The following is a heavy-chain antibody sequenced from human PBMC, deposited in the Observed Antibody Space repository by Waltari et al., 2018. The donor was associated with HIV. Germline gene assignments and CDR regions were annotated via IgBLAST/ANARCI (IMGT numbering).Heavy chain of an antibody. CDR2: ISAYNGNT. CDR3: ARGRGNLVFGVVTLVRSLDY. Sequence: QVRLVQSGAEVKKPGASVKVSCKASGYTFTSYGISWVRQAPGQGLEWMGWISAYNGNTNYAQKLQGRVTMTTDTSTSTAYMELRSLRSDDTAVYYCARGRGNLVFGVVTLVRSLDYWGQGTLVTVSS. CDR1: GYTFTSYG. V-gene: IGHV1-18*01. D-gene: IGHD3-3*01. J-gene: IGHJ4*02.